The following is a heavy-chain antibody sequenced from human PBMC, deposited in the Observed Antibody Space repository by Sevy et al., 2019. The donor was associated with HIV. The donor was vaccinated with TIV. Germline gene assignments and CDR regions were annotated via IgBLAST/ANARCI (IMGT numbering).Heavy chain of an antibody. CDR2: LSFGCGKI. V-gene: IGHV3-23*01. Sequence: GRSLRLSCADSGFAFYEYSMSWIRQAPGKGLEWVATLSFGCGKINYADSVKGRFTISRDNSKNSFYLQMDNLRVEDTALYYCAREGCSRPHDYWGQGTRVTVSS. J-gene: IGHJ4*02. CDR1: GFAFYEYS. D-gene: IGHD2-8*01. CDR3: AREGCSRPHDY.